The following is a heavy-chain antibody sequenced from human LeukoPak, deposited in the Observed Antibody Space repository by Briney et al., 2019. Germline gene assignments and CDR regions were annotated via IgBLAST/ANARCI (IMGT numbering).Heavy chain of an antibody. CDR3: ALAVQGYCSGGSCYDY. CDR1: GYTFTSYA. J-gene: IGHJ4*02. D-gene: IGHD2-15*01. Sequence: ASVKVSCKASGYTFTSYAMHWVRQAPGQRLEWMGWIIPIFGTANYAQKFQGRVTITADESTSTAYMELSSLRSEDTAVYYCALAVQGYCSGGSCYDYWGQGTLVTVSS. V-gene: IGHV1-69*13. CDR2: IIPIFGTA.